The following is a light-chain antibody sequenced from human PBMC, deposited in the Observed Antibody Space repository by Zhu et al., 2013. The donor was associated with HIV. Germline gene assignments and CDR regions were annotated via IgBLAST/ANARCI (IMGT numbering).Light chain of an antibody. Sequence: EIVMTQSPATLSVSPGERATLSCRASHSVNSNLAWYQQKPGQGPRLLIYGASTRATGIPARFSGSGSGTDFTLTISSLQSEDFAFYYCHQYNNWPPYSFGQGTKVEIK. CDR2: GAS. CDR1: HSVNSN. V-gene: IGKV3-15*01. J-gene: IGKJ2*03. CDR3: HQYNNWPPYS.